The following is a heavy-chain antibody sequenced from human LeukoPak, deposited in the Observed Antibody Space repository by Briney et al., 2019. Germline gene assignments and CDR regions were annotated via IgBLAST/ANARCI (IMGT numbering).Heavy chain of an antibody. CDR1: GFTFSSYS. D-gene: IGHD3-10*01. CDR3: ARAGSGSYGNDY. V-gene: IGHV3-21*01. CDR2: ISSSSSYI. Sequence: GGSLRLSCAASGFTFSSYSMNWVRQAPGKGLEWVSSISSSSSYIYYADSVKGRFTISRDNAKNSLYLQMNSLRAEDTAVYYCARAGSGSYGNDYWGQGTQVTVSS. J-gene: IGHJ4*02.